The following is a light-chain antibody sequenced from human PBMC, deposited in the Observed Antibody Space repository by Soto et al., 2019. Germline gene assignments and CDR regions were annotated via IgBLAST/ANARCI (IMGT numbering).Light chain of an antibody. Sequence: QPVLTQAPSASGTPGQRVTISCSGSSSNIGTNTVNWYQQLPGTAPKLLIYSNNQRPSGVPDRFSGSKSGTSASLAISGLQSEDEADYYCAAWDDSPDGYVFGTGTKVTVL. CDR2: SNN. V-gene: IGLV1-44*01. J-gene: IGLJ1*01. CDR3: AAWDDSPDGYV. CDR1: SSNIGTNT.